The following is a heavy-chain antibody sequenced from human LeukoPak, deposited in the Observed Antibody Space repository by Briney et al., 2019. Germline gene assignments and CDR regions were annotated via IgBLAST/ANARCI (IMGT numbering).Heavy chain of an antibody. CDR2: ISAYNGNT. V-gene: IGHV1-18*01. J-gene: IGHJ6*02. Sequence: ASVKVSCKASGYTFTSYGISWVRQAPGQGLEWMGWISAYNGNTNYAQKLQGRVTMTTDTSTSTAYMELRSLRSDDTAVYYCARDLVVAASMGYYGMDVWGQGTTVTVSS. CDR3: ARDLVVAASMGYYGMDV. D-gene: IGHD2-15*01. CDR1: GYTFTSYG.